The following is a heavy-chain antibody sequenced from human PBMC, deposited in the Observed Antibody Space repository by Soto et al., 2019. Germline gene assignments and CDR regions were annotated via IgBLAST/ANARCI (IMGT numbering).Heavy chain of an antibody. CDR3: ARDPVPYSSSSRDYYFDY. Sequence: KPGGSLRLSCAASGFTFSSYSMNWVRQAPGKGLEWVSSISSSSSYIYYADSVKGRFTISRDNAKNSLYLQMNSLRAEDTAVYYCARDPVPYSSSSRDYYFDYWGQGTLVTVSS. V-gene: IGHV3-21*01. D-gene: IGHD6-6*01. J-gene: IGHJ4*02. CDR2: ISSSSSYI. CDR1: GFTFSSYS.